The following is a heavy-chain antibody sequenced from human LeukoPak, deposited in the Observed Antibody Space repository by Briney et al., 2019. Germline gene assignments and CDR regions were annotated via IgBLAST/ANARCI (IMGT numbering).Heavy chain of an antibody. CDR1: GLPFSSYR. Sequence: GRSLCLSCALSGLPFSSYRMNWVGQAASRERAWVSSISISSSYIYYAPSVKGRVTISRDNAKNSLYLQMNSVRAEDTAVYYCARVLAVTDPGVDYWGQGTLVTVSS. CDR2: ISISSSYI. J-gene: IGHJ4*02. CDR3: ARVLAVTDPGVDY. V-gene: IGHV3-21*01. D-gene: IGHD2-21*02.